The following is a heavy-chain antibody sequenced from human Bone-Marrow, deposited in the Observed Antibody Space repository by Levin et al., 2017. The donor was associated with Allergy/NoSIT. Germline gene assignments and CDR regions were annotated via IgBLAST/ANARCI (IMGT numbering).Heavy chain of an antibody. D-gene: IGHD4-17*01. Sequence: GASVKVSCAAPGFTFINYAMTWVRQAPGKGLEWVSSITGSGYTYYADSVKGRFTISRDNSKNMLYLQMNSLRAEDTAGYFCAKFGGDFHRGYYYIDVWGKGTTVTVSS. CDR3: AKFGGDFHRGYYYIDV. CDR1: GFTFINYA. V-gene: IGHV3-23*01. J-gene: IGHJ6*03. CDR2: ITGSGYT.